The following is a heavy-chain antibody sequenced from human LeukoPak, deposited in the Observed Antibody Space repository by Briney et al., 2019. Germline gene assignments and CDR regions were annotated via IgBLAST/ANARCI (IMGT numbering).Heavy chain of an antibody. CDR2: IYHSGNT. Sequence: PSETLSLTCTVSGYSISSGYYWGWIRQPPGKGLEWIGNIYHSGNTYYNPSLKSRVTISLDTSKNQFSLKLTSVTAADTAVYYCARAGYGDSDFDYWGQGTLVTVSS. V-gene: IGHV4-38-2*02. J-gene: IGHJ4*02. CDR3: ARAGYGDSDFDY. D-gene: IGHD4-17*01. CDR1: GYSISSGYY.